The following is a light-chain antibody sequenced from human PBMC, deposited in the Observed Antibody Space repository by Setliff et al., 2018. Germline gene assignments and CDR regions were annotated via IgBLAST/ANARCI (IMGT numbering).Light chain of an antibody. CDR1: SSDVGGYNH. CDR3: SSYTGSNSHV. CDR2: DVG. V-gene: IGLV2-14*01. Sequence: QSALTQPASVSGSPGQSITISCTGSSSDVGGYNHVSWYQQHPGKAPKLMIYDVGKRPSGVSNRFSGSKSGNTASLTISGLQAEDGADYYCSSYTGSNSHVFGTGTKVTVL. J-gene: IGLJ1*01.